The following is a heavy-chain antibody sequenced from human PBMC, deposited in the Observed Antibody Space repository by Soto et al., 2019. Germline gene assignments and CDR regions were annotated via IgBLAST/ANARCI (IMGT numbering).Heavy chain of an antibody. CDR2: ISSSSSTI. J-gene: IGHJ4*02. V-gene: IGHV3-48*04. CDR1: GFTFSSYS. CDR3: ARVSDCSGGSCYSDFDY. Sequence: GGSLRLSCAASGFTFSSYSMNWVRQAPGQGLEWVSYISSSSSTIYYADSVKGRFTISRDNAKNSLYLQMNSLRAEDTAVYYCARVSDCSGGSCYSDFDYWGQGTLVTVSS. D-gene: IGHD2-15*01.